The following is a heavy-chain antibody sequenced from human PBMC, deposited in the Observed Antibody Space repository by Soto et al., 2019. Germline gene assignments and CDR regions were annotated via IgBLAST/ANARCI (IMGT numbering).Heavy chain of an antibody. CDR2: ICDTGGCT. V-gene: IGHV3-23*01. J-gene: IGHJ4*02. CDR3: ARIGSVSANFDY. D-gene: IGHD2-21*01. CDR1: GFTFSSYA. Sequence: GGSLRLSCAASGFTFSSYAMAWVRQAPGKGLEWVSSICDTGGCTYYADSVKGRFTFSRDNSKNTMLLQMNSLRAEDTAVYYCARIGSVSANFDYWALGTLVTVSS.